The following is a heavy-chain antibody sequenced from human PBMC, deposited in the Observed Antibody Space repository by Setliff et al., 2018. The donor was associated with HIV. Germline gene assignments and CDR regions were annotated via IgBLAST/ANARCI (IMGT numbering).Heavy chain of an antibody. V-gene: IGHV3-30*02. CDR2: LRFDGSNK. Sequence: GGSLRLSCAAFGFTFSNYGMHWVRQAPGKGLEWVAFLRFDGSNKSYGDSVKGRFTISRDNSKNTLYVQMISLRAEDTAVYYCAKDRYYDSSGSPFDYWGQGTLVTVSS. J-gene: IGHJ4*02. D-gene: IGHD3-22*01. CDR3: AKDRYYDSSGSPFDY. CDR1: GFTFSNYG.